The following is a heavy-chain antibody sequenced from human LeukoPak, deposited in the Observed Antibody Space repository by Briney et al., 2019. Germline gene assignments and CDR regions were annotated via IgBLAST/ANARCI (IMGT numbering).Heavy chain of an antibody. J-gene: IGHJ2*01. V-gene: IGHV4-39*01. Sequence: SETLSLTCTVSGGSISSSSYFWGWIRQSPGKGLVWIGSIYYSGSTYYNPSLKSRVTISVDTSKNQFSLKLTSVTAADTAVYYCARHPRNTVITRSYWYFDLWGRGTLVTVPS. D-gene: IGHD4-17*01. CDR2: IYYSGST. CDR1: GGSISSSSYF. CDR3: ARHPRNTVITRSYWYFDL.